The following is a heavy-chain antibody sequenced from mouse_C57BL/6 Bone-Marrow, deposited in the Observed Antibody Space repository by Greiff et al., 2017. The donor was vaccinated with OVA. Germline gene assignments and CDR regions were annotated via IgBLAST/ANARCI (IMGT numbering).Heavy chain of an antibody. J-gene: IGHJ4*01. CDR2: IYPGSGST. V-gene: IGHV1-55*01. CDR1: GYTFTSYW. Sequence: QVQLQQPGAELVKPGASVKMSCKASGYTFTSYWITWVKQRPGQGLEWIGDIYPGSGSTNYNEKFKSKATLTVDTSSSPAYMQLSSLTSEYAAVYYGACPYCYAMDYWGQGTSVTVSS. CDR3: ACPYCYAMDY.